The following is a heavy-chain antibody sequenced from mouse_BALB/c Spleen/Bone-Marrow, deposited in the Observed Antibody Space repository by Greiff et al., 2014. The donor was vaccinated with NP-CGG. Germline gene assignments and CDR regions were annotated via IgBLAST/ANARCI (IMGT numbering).Heavy chain of an antibody. CDR1: GYSFTRYY. Sequence: QVQLKESGAELVKPGASVKLSCKASGYSFTRYYMYWVKQRPGQGLEWIGEINPSNGGTNFNEEFKSKATLTVDKSSSTAYMQFSSLTSEDSAVYYCTRSNYGYWYFDVWGAGTTVTVSS. J-gene: IGHJ1*01. V-gene: IGHV1S81*02. CDR3: TRSNYGYWYFDV. CDR2: INPSNGGT. D-gene: IGHD1-1*01.